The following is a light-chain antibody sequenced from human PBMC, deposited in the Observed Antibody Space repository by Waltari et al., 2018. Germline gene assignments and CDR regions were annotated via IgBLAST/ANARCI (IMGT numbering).Light chain of an antibody. CDR2: EAS. J-gene: IGKJ5*01. CDR3: QQRQHWPPIT. V-gene: IGKV3-11*01. CDR1: RRVSTY. Sequence: EVVLTQSPATLSLSPGERATLSCRASRRVSTYLAWYQYKPGQAPKLLIYEASNRATGVPARFSGSGSGTYVTLTISSLEPEDFAVYYCQQRQHWPPITFGQGTRLEIK.